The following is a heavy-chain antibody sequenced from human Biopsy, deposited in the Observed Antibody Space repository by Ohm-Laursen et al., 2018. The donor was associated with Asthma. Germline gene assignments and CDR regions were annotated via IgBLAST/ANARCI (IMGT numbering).Heavy chain of an antibody. V-gene: IGHV4-39*02. J-gene: IGHJ2*01. CDR3: ERAVSSSSYWYFDL. CDR2: IYYSGRT. CDR1: GDAMSTSGSY. D-gene: IGHD6-6*01. Sequence: GTLSLTCIVSGDAMSTSGSYWGWIRQSPGKGLEWIGSIYYSGRTYYNPSLESRVTISADTSKNHFSLKVTSVTAADTAVYYCERAVSSSSYWYFDLWGRGDLVTVSS.